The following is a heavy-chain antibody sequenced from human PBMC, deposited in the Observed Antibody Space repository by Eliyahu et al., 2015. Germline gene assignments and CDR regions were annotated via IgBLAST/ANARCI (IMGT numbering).Heavy chain of an antibody. V-gene: IGHV3-48*02. CDR3: ARDSNDGFDP. J-gene: IGHJ5*02. CDR2: ISGSSSII. Sequence: EVQVVESGGGLVQPGGSLXLSXTVSGSIFSTYTMNWVRQAPGKGLEWVAYISGSSSIIYYADSVKGRFTISRDNAKNSLYLQMNSLRDEDTAVYFCARDSNDGFDPWGQGTLVTVSS. CDR1: GSIFSTYT. D-gene: IGHD1-1*01.